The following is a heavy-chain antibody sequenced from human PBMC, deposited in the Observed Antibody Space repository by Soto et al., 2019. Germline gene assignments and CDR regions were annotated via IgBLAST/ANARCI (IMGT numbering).Heavy chain of an antibody. J-gene: IGHJ6*02. CDR2: ISYDGSNK. V-gene: IGHV3-30-3*01. CDR3: AREDVYYDILTGSVYYYYGMDV. D-gene: IGHD3-9*01. CDR1: GFTFSSYA. Sequence: GGSLRLSCAASGFTFSSYAMHWVRQAPGKGLEWVAVISYDGSNKYYADPVKGRFTISRDNSKTTLYLQMNSLRAEDTAVYYCAREDVYYDILTGSVYYYYGMDVWGQGTTVTVSS.